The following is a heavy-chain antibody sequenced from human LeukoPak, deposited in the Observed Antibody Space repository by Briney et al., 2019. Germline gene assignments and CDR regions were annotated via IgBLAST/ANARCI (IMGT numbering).Heavy chain of an antibody. D-gene: IGHD3-10*01. CDR1: GVTFSSYV. CDR3: AKGGRMVRGDYFDY. J-gene: IGHJ4*02. Sequence: GGSLRLSCEASGVTFSSYVMSWVRQAPGKGPEWVSGISGSGGGTYYADSVKGRFTISRDNSKNTLYLQMNSLRAEDTAVYYCAKGGRMVRGDYFDYWGQGTLVTVSS. V-gene: IGHV3-23*01. CDR2: ISGSGGGT.